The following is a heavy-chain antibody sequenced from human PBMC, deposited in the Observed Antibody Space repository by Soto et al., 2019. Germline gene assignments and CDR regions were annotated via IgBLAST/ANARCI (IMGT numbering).Heavy chain of an antibody. CDR1: GFTFSSYA. V-gene: IGHV3-23*01. J-gene: IGHJ4*02. CDR3: ARGTCRSGGSCYSTFDY. D-gene: IGHD2-15*01. CDR2: ISGSGSST. Sequence: EVQLLESGGGLVQPGGSPTLSCAASGFTFSSYAMSWVRQAPGKGLEWVSVISGSGSSTYYADSVKGRFTISRDNSKSTLYLQMNSLRAEDTAVYYCARGTCRSGGSCYSTFDYWGQGTLVTVSS.